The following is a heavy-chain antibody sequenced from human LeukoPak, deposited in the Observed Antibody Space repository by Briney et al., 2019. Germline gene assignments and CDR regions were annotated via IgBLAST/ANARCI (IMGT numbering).Heavy chain of an antibody. CDR1: GGSISSGGYY. CDR2: IYYSGST. Sequence: SETLSLTCTVSGGSISSGGYYWSWIRQHPGKGLEWIGYIYYSGSTYYNPSLQSRVTISVDTSKNQFSLKLTSVTAADTAVYYCARATYSSGWGTSDYWGQGTLVTVSS. D-gene: IGHD6-19*01. V-gene: IGHV4-61*08. CDR3: ARATYSSGWGTSDY. J-gene: IGHJ4*02.